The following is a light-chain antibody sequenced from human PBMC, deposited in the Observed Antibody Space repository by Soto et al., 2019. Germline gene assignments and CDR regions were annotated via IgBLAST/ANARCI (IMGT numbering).Light chain of an antibody. CDR1: QSVGSNY. Sequence: EIVMTQSPATLSGSPGERATLSCRASQSVGSNYLAWYQQKPGQAPRLLIYGASSRATGIPDRFSGSGSGTDFTLTISRLEPEDFAVYYCQQYGSSPLTFGGGTKVDI. V-gene: IGKV3-20*01. J-gene: IGKJ4*01. CDR2: GAS. CDR3: QQYGSSPLT.